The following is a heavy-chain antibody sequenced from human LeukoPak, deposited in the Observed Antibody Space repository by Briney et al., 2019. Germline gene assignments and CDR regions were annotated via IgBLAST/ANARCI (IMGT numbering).Heavy chain of an antibody. CDR1: GYTFTSYY. CDR2: IHPSGGST. V-gene: IGHV1-46*03. CDR3: ARDLVGAQSRDY. D-gene: IGHD1-26*01. Sequence: GASVKVSCKASGYTFTSYYMHWVRQAPGQGLEWMGIIHPSGGSTSYAQKFQGRVTMTRDTSTSTVYMELSSLRSEDTAVYYCARDLVGAQSRDYWGQGTLVTVSS. J-gene: IGHJ4*02.